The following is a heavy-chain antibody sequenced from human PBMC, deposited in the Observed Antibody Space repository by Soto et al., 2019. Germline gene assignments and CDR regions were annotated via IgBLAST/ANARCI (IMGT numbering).Heavy chain of an antibody. V-gene: IGHV4-59*08. CDR1: GGSISSYY. CDR3: ARHREAIQLWSHSNLYYSDY. J-gene: IGHJ4*02. Sequence: PSETLSLTCAVSGGSISSYYWSWIRQPPGKGLEWIGYIYYSGSTNYNPSLKSRVTISVDTSKNQFSLKLSYVTAADTAVYYCARHREAIQLWSHSNLYYSDYWGQGTLVTVSS. CDR2: IYYSGST. D-gene: IGHD5-18*01.